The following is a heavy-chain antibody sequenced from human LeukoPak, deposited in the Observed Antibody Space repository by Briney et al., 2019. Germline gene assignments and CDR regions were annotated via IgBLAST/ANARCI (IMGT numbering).Heavy chain of an antibody. CDR3: ARRRSSGWYFDY. Sequence: SETLSLTCTISGDSISNYYWSWIRQPPGRGLEWIGYIYYSGSTNYNPSLKSRVTISVDTSKNQFSLKLSSVTAADTAVYYCARRRSSGWYFDYWGQGTLVTVSS. CDR1: GDSISNYY. CDR2: IYYSGST. D-gene: IGHD6-19*01. J-gene: IGHJ4*02. V-gene: IGHV4-59*08.